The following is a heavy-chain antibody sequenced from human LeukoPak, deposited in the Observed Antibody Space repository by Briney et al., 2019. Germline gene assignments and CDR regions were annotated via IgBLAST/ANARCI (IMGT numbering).Heavy chain of an antibody. CDR2: IYTSGST. V-gene: IGHV4-61*02. D-gene: IGHD6-13*01. J-gene: IGHJ4*02. CDR1: GGSISSGSYY. Sequence: SETLSLTCTVSGGSISSGSYYWSWIRQPAGKGLEWIGRIYTSGSTNYNPSLKSRVTISVDTSKNQFSLKLSSVTAADTAVYYCARASPGLAAAGHFDYWGQGTLVTVSS. CDR3: ARASPGLAAAGHFDY.